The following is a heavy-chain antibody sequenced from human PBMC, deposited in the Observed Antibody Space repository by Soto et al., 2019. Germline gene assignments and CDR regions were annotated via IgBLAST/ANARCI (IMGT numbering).Heavy chain of an antibody. V-gene: IGHV4-61*01. D-gene: IGHD5-18*01. CDR2: IYYSGST. CDR3: ARGEGYSYGHYYYGMDV. Sequence: SETLSLTCTVSGGSVSSGSYYWSWIRQPPGKGLEWIGYIYYSGSTNYNPSLKSRVTISVDTSKNQFSLKLSSVTAADTAVYYCARGEGYSYGHYYYGMDVWGQGTTVTVSS. J-gene: IGHJ6*02. CDR1: GGSVSSGSYY.